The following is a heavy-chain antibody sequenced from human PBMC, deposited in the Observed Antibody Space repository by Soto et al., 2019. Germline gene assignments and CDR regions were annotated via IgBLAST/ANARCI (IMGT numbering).Heavy chain of an antibody. CDR1: DGSISDYN. J-gene: IGHJ6*02. Sequence: QVQLQESGPGLVKPSETLSLTCAVSDGSISDYNWSWIRQPPGGGLEWIGNVYYSGHANCNSSLKGRVTISIDTSTNQFSLRLTSVTAADTAVYYCAGIDYGDYEELAVWGQGATVTVS. CDR2: VYYSGHA. CDR3: AGIDYGDYEELAV. V-gene: IGHV4-59*01. D-gene: IGHD4-17*01.